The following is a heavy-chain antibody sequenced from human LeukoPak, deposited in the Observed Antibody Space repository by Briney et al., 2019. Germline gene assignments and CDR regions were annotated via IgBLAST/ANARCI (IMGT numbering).Heavy chain of an antibody. D-gene: IGHD3-10*01. CDR2: IYYSGST. CDR3: ARRTPGAFDY. CDR1: GGSISSSSYY. V-gene: IGHV4-39*01. J-gene: IGHJ4*02. Sequence: SETLSLTCTVSGGSISSSSYYWGWIRQPPGKGLEWIGSIYYSGSTYYNPSLKSRVTISVDTSKNQFSLKLSSVTAADTAVYYCARRTPGAFDYWGQGTLATASS.